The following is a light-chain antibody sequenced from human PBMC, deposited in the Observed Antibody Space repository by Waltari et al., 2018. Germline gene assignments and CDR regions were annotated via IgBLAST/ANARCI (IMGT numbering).Light chain of an antibody. CDR2: EVF. V-gene: IGKV3-20*01. CDR3: HQNAPSPYT. CDR1: QNIGNAY. Sequence: SAIQNIGNAYLDWDQQRPGQSPRLLIYEVFIRATGIPDRFSGSGSGADFTLTISRLEPEDAAVYYCHQNAPSPYTFGQGTKVAIK. J-gene: IGKJ1*01.